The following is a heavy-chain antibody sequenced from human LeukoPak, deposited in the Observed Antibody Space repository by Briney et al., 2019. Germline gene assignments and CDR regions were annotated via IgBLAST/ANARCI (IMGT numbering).Heavy chain of an antibody. CDR3: ARDHPLIAATGSFDY. Sequence: PGGFLRLSCAASGFTFSNYNMHWVRQAPGKGLEWVTFIRHDGSDKHYADSVKGRFTISRDNSKNTLFLQMNSQRAEDTALYYCARDHPLIAATGSFDYWGQGTLVTVSS. CDR2: IRHDGSDK. J-gene: IGHJ4*02. D-gene: IGHD6-13*01. CDR1: GFTFSNYN. V-gene: IGHV3-30*02.